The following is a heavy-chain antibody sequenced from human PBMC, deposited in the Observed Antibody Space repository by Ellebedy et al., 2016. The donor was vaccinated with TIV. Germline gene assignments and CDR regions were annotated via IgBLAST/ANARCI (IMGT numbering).Heavy chain of an antibody. CDR2: ISTSSSTL. CDR3: ARDVRGFDF. D-gene: IGHD3-10*02. J-gene: IGHJ4*02. Sequence: GESLKISXAASGFIFSTYSMNWVRQAPGKGLEWVSSISTSSSTLYYADSVRGRFTISRDNAKNSLYLQMNSLRAGDTAVYYCARDVRGFDFWGQGTLVSVSS. V-gene: IGHV3-48*04. CDR1: GFIFSTYS.